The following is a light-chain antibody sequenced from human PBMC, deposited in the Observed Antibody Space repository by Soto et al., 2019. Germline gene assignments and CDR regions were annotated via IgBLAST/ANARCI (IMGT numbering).Light chain of an antibody. Sequence: DITITQSPSSVSASVGDRVTIPCRASQGVRNDLVWYQQKPGKAPRRLIYAASTLQSGVPARFSGSGSGTESTLTISSLQSEDFAAYYCLQYNNWPRTFGQGTKVDIK. CDR3: LQYNNWPRT. CDR1: QGVRND. J-gene: IGKJ1*01. V-gene: IGKV1-17*01. CDR2: AAS.